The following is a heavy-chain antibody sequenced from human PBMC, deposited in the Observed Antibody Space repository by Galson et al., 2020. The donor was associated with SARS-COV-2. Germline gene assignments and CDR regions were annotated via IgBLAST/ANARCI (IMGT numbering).Heavy chain of an antibody. J-gene: IGHJ3*02. CDR3: TRDVSGGASDI. Sequence: GGPLRLSCAASGFTFTNYAMHWVRQAPGKGLQWMTGISHDGKIQVYADSVKGRFTISRDNSGNMVFLQIVSLRPDDTALYYCTRDVSGGASDIWGQGTMVTVSS. D-gene: IGHD1-26*01. CDR2: ISHDGKIQ. V-gene: IGHV3-30*04. CDR1: GFTFTNYA.